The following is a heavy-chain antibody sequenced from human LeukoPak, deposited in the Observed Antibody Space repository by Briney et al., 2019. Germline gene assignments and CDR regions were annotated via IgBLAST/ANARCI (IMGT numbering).Heavy chain of an antibody. V-gene: IGHV4-30-2*01. J-gene: IGHJ4*02. CDR2: IYHSGST. Sequence: SQTLSLTCAVSGGSISSGGYSWSWIRQPPGKGLEWIGYIYHSGSTYYNPSLKSRVTISVDRSKNQFSLKLSSVTAADTAVYYCARTAPPDLFDYWGQGTLVTVSS. D-gene: IGHD2-21*02. CDR3: ARTAPPDLFDY. CDR1: GGSISSGGYS.